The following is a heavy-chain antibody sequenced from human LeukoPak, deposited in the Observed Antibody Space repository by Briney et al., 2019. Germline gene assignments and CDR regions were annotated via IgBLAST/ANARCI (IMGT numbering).Heavy chain of an antibody. D-gene: IGHD3-22*01. CDR3: ANYYDNIFDY. Sequence: QPGGSLRLSCAASGFTFSSYGMPWVRQAPGKGLEWVAVISYDGSNKNYADSVKGRFTISSDNSKNTLNLQMNSLRAKDTAAYYCANYYDNIFDYGGQGSLVTVSS. V-gene: IGHV3-30*18. J-gene: IGHJ4*02. CDR2: ISYDGSNK. CDR1: GFTFSSYG.